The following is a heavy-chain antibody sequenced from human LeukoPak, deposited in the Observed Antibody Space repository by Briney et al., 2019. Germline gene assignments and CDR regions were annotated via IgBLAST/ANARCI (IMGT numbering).Heavy chain of an antibody. D-gene: IGHD6-13*01. Sequence: GGSLRLSRAASGFTFSSYWMSWVRQAPGKGLEWVANIKQDGSEKYYVDSVKGRFTISRDDAKNSLYLQMNSLRAEDTAVYYCARWPKQQLDNYFDYWGQGTLVTVSS. CDR2: IKQDGSEK. J-gene: IGHJ4*02. CDR3: ARWPKQQLDNYFDY. V-gene: IGHV3-7*01. CDR1: GFTFSSYW.